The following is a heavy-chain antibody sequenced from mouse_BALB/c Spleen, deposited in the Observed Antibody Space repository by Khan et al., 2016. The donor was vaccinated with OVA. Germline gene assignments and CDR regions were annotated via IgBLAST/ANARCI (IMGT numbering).Heavy chain of an antibody. CDR3: ARGGYGGFAY. J-gene: IGHJ3*01. Sequence: QVQLTESGGDLMKPGASVKISCKATGYTFSSYWIEWVKQRPGHGLEWIGQIFPGSVSTTYNEKFKGKATFTADTSSNTAYMQLSSLTSEDSAVDYCARGGYGGFAYWGQGTLVTVSA. CDR2: IFPGSVST. V-gene: IGHV1-9*01. D-gene: IGHD2-2*01. CDR1: GYTFSSYW.